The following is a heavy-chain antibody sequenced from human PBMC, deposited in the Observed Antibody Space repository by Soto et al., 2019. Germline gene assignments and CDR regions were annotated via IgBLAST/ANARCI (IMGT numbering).Heavy chain of an antibody. J-gene: IGHJ4*02. CDR1: GFTFSSYG. Sequence: QVQLVESGGGVVQPGRSLRLSCAASGFTFSSYGMHWVRQAPGKGLEWVAVISYDGSNKYYADSVKGRFTISRDNSKNTLYLQLNSLRAEDTAGYYCAQSSDVGEDWGQGTLVTVSS. V-gene: IGHV3-30*03. CDR3: AQSSDVGED. CDR2: ISYDGSNK. D-gene: IGHD1-26*01.